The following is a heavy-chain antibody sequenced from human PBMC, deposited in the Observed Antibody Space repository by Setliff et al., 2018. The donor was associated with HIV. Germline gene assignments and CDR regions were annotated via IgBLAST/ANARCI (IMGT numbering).Heavy chain of an antibody. Sequence: PSETLSLTCTVSGGSISSHYWSWIRQPPGKGLEWIGYIYYTGSTNYNPSLKSRVIVSIDTSKNQFSLKLSSVTAADTAVYYCARRSYGSRAAASDFDCWGQGTLVTVSS. CDR1: GGSISSHY. V-gene: IGHV4-59*11. J-gene: IGHJ4*02. CDR2: IYYTGST. CDR3: ARRSYGSRAAASDFDC. D-gene: IGHD6-13*01.